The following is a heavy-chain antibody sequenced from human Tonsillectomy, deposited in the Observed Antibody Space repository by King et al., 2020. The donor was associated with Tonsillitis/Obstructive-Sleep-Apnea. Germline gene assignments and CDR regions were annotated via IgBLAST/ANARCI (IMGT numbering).Heavy chain of an antibody. CDR1: GCTFSSYS. V-gene: IGHV3-21*01. D-gene: IGHD6-19*01. CDR2: ISSSSSYI. J-gene: IGHJ4*02. Sequence: VQLVESGGGLVKPGGSLRLSCAASGCTFSSYSMNWVRQAPGKGLEWVSSISSSSSYIYYADSVKGRFTISRDNAKNSLYLQMNSLRAEDTAVYYCARDLHSSGWYDYWGQGTLVTVSS. CDR3: ARDLHSSGWYDY.